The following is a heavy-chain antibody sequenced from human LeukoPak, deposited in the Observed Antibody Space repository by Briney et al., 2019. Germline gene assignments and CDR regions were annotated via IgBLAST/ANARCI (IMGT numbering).Heavy chain of an antibody. CDR1: CGGFISCW. J-gene: IGHJ5*02. CDR2: INPGDFDT. V-gene: IGHV5-51*01. CDR3: AIHIYYTGALDP. D-gene: IGHD3-10*01. Sequence: AGAPQSFCCGACGGFISCWNAWGRPKAGEKLVGRGGINPGDFDTIYSPSFQGQVTISADKSISTAYLQWSSLKASDTAMYYCAIHIYYTGALDPWGQGTLVTVSS.